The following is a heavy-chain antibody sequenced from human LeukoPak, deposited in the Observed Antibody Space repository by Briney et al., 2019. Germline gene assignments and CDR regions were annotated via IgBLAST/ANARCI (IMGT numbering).Heavy chain of an antibody. D-gene: IGHD6-19*01. V-gene: IGHV6-1*01. CDR2: PYYRSKWY. Sequence: SQTLSLTCVVSGDSVSSKNGAWNWIRQSPSRGLEWLGRPYYRSKWYMEGRMTISQDTSKNQYSLHLNSVTPDDTAVYYCARDFGTTGWHTFDYWGQGTLVTVSS. CDR3: ARDFGTTGWHTFDY. CDR1: GDSVSSKNGA. J-gene: IGHJ4*02.